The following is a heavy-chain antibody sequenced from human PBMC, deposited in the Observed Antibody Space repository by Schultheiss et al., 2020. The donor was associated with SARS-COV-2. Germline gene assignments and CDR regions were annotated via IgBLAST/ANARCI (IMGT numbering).Heavy chain of an antibody. CDR1: GFTFSSYA. CDR2: ISGSGGST. J-gene: IGHJ4*02. D-gene: IGHD5-18*01. Sequence: GESLKISCAASGFTFSSYAMSWVRQAPGKGLEWVSAISGSGGSTYYADSVRGRFTISRDNSKNTLYLQMNSLRAEDTAVYYCAKDLGGDTAMYAFDYWGQVTLVTVSS. V-gene: IGHV3-23*01. CDR3: AKDLGGDTAMYAFDY.